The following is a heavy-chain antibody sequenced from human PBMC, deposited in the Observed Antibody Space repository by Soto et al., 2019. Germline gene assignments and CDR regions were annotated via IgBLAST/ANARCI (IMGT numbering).Heavy chain of an antibody. V-gene: IGHV4-61*08. CDR2: KYYSGST. CDR1: GGSISSGDYY. J-gene: IGHJ4*02. D-gene: IGHD1-26*01. CDR3: ARRYGGNFDY. Sequence: LTCTVSGGSISSGDYYWSWIRQYPGKGLEWIGYKYYSGSTNYNPSLKSRVTISVDTSKNQFSLKLSSVTAADTAVYYCARRYGGNFDYWGQGTLVTVSS.